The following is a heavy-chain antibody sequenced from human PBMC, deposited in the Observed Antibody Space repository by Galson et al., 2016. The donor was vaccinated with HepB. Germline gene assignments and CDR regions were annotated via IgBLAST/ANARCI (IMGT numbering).Heavy chain of an antibody. CDR1: GGYIRSGTFF. Sequence: SETLSLTCTVSGGYIRSGTFFWGWIRQPPGKGLEWIGSIFYSGSTHYNPSLKSRVTMSVDMSKNKFSLKLTSVTAADTAVYYWARLGGVEYWGQGTLVTVSS. D-gene: IGHD3-10*01. J-gene: IGHJ4*02. V-gene: IGHV4-39*01. CDR3: ARLGGVEY. CDR2: IFYSGST.